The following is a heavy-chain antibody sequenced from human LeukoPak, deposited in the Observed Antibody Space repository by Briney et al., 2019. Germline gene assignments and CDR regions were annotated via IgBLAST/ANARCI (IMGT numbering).Heavy chain of an antibody. V-gene: IGHV3-23*01. J-gene: IGHJ4*02. CDR1: GFTFSSYG. CDR2: ISGSGGST. CDR3: AKRSGGYDSSGYYSYYFDY. Sequence: PGGSLRLSCAASGFTFSSYGMSWVRQAPGKGLEWVSAISGSGGSTYYADSVKGRFTISRDNSKNTLYLQMNSLRAEDTAVYYCAKRSGGYDSSGYYSYYFDYWGQGTLVTVSS. D-gene: IGHD3-22*01.